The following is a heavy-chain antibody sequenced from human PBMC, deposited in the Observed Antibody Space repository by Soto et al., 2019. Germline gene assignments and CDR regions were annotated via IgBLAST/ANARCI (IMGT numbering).Heavy chain of an antibody. V-gene: IGHV4-4*07. CDR3: ARERGCFGELSKEY. CDR2: VYAAGST. D-gene: IGHD3-10*01. Sequence: SETLSLTCTVSGGSINSYYWSWIRQPAGKGLEWIGRVYAAGSTDYNPSLKSRVTMSVDTSKNQFSLKLSSVTAADTAVYFCARERGCFGELSKEYWGQGTLVTVSS. J-gene: IGHJ4*02. CDR1: GGSINSYY.